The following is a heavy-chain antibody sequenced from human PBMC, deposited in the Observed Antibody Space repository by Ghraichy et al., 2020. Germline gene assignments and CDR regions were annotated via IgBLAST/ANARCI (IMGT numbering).Heavy chain of an antibody. D-gene: IGHD3-22*01. V-gene: IGHV4-59*08. J-gene: IGHJ4*02. CDR3: ARQPYYYYSSGYYSSSVFDY. CDR1: GGSISSYY. CDR2: IYYSGST. Sequence: SETLSLTCTVSGGSISSYYWSWIRQPPGKGLEWIGYIYYSGSTNYNPSLKSRVTISVDTSKNQFSLKLSPVTAADTAVYYCARQPYYYYSSGYYSSSVFDYWGQGTLVTVSS.